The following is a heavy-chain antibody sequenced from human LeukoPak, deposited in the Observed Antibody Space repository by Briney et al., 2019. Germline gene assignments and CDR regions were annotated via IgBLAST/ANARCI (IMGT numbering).Heavy chain of an antibody. Sequence: GGSLRLSCAASGFTVSSNYMSWVRQAPGKGLEWVSVIYSGGSTYYADSVKGRFTISRDNSKNTLYLQMNSLRAEDTAVYYCARDIRPSPGDGNWFDPWGQGTLVTVSS. CDR3: ARDIRPSPGDGNWFDP. V-gene: IGHV3-53*01. D-gene: IGHD7-27*01. CDR1: GFTVSSNY. J-gene: IGHJ5*02. CDR2: IYSGGST.